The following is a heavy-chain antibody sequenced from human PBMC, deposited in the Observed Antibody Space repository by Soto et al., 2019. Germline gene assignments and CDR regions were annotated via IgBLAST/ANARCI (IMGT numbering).Heavy chain of an antibody. CDR3: ARAVGVNSSSWESYYYGMDV. Sequence: TSETLSLTCTVSGGSISSYYWSWIRQPPGKGLEWIGYIYYSGSTNYNPSLKSRVTISVDTSKNQFSLKLSSVTAADTAVYYCARAVGVNSSSWESYYYGMDVWDQGTTVTVSS. V-gene: IGHV4-59*01. J-gene: IGHJ6*02. D-gene: IGHD6-13*01. CDR1: GGSISSYY. CDR2: IYYSGST.